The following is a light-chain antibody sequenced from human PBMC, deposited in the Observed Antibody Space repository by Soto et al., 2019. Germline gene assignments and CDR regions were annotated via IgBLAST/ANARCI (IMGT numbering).Light chain of an antibody. V-gene: IGLV2-14*03. J-gene: IGLJ1*01. Sequence: QSALTPPASVSGSPGQSITISCTGTSSDVGAYDFVSWYQQHPDKAPKLMIYEVRNRPSGVSNRFSGSKSVNTATLTISGLQAEDEADYYCSSYTTSSTRVFGTGTKLTVL. CDR3: SSYTTSSTRV. CDR2: EVR. CDR1: SSDVGAYDF.